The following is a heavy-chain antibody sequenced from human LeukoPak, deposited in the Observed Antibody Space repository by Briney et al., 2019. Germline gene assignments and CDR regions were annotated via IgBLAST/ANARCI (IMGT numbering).Heavy chain of an antibody. CDR2: IYYSGST. D-gene: IGHD6-13*01. Sequence: PSETLSLTCTVSGGSISSSSYYWGWIRQPPGKGLEWIGSIYYSGSTYYNPSLKSRVTISVDTSKNQFSLKLSSVTAADTAVYYCARDPLSHSSSWYDVTNLWGQGTLVTVSS. J-gene: IGHJ4*02. CDR3: ARDPLSHSSSWYDVTNL. CDR1: GGSISSSSYY. V-gene: IGHV4-39*07.